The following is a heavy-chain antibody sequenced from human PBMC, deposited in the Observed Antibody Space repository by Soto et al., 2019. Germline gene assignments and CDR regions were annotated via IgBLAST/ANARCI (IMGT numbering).Heavy chain of an antibody. Sequence: SVKVSCKASGGTLCSYVISWVRQSPRQGLEWMGGIIPIFGKANYAQKYQGRVTITADESTSTAYMELSSLRSEDTAVYYCARPIDWGPSYYYYGMDVWGQGTTVTVSS. D-gene: IGHD7-27*01. V-gene: IGHV1-69*13. CDR3: ARPIDWGPSYYYYGMDV. CDR2: IIPIFGKA. J-gene: IGHJ6*02. CDR1: GGTLCSYV.